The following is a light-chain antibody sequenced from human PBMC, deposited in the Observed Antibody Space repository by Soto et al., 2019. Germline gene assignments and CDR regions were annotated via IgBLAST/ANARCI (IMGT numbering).Light chain of an antibody. CDR1: TGTVTNGYY. CDR3: LLHSVGAPV. CDR2: STT. Sequence: QTVVTQEPSLTVSPGETVTLTCASSTGTVTNGYYASWLQQTPGPVPRALIYSTTNRHSWTPARFSGSLLGGKAALTVSGVQPEDESDYACLLHSVGAPVFGGGTKVTVL. J-gene: IGLJ3*02. V-gene: IGLV7-43*01.